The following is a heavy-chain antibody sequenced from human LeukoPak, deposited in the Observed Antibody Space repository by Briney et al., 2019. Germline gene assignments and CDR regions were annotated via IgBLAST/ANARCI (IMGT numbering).Heavy chain of an antibody. V-gene: IGHV1-2*02. D-gene: IGHD2-15*01. CDR2: INPNSGGA. CDR3: ARGPNIVVVVAANFDY. J-gene: IGHJ4*02. Sequence: ASVKVSCKASGYTFTGYYMHWVRQAPGQGLEWMGWINPNSGGANYAQKFQGRVTMTRDTSISTAYMELSRLRSDDTAVYYCARGPNIVVVVAANFDYWGQGTLVTVSS. CDR1: GYTFTGYY.